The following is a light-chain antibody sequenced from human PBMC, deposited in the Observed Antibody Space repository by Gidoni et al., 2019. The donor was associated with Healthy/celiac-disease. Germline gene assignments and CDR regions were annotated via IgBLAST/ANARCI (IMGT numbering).Light chain of an antibody. CDR2: GAS. CDR3: QQYGSSPSLT. J-gene: IGKJ4*01. CDR1: QSVSSSN. Sequence: MVLTQSPGTLSLSPGERATLSCRASQSVSSSNLAWYQQKPGQAPRLLIYGASSRATGIPDRFSGSGSGTDFTLTISRLEPEDFAVYYCQQYGSSPSLTFGGGTKVEIK. V-gene: IGKV3-20*01.